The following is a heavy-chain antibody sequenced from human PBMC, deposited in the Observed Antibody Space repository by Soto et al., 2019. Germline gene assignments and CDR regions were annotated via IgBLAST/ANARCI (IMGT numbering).Heavy chain of an antibody. CDR3: AKGKCSGGSCYAAADY. CDR2: ISYDGSNK. V-gene: IGHV3-30*18. Sequence: LRLSCAASGFTFSSYGMHWVRQAPGKGLEWVAVISYDGSNKYYADSVKGRFTISRDNSKNTLYLQMNSLRAEDKAVYYCAKGKCSGGSCYAAADYWGQGTLVTVSS. D-gene: IGHD2-15*01. J-gene: IGHJ4*02. CDR1: GFTFSSYG.